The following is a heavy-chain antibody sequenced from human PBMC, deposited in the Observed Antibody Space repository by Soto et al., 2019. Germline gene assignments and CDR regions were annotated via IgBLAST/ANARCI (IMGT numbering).Heavy chain of an antibody. J-gene: IGHJ4*02. CDR1: GGSISSSSYS. V-gene: IGHV4-39*01. CDR2: IYYSGRP. CDR3: ARHGGYGSGSYYRTFDY. Sequence: QLQLQESGPGLVKPSETLSLTCTVSGGSISSSSYSWGWIRQPPGQGLEWIGSIYYSGRPYYNPPLKSRVTISVDTSKNQFSLKLSSVTAADTAVYYCARHGGYGSGSYYRTFDYWGQGTLVTVAS. D-gene: IGHD3-10*01.